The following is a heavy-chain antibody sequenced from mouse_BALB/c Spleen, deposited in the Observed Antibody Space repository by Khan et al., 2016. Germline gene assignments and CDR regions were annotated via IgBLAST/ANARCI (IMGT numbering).Heavy chain of an antibody. CDR1: GYTFTNYY. CDR3: ARDRGRGY. J-gene: IGHJ2*01. D-gene: IGHD3-1*01. V-gene: IGHV1-4*01. Sequence: QVQLQQSGAELAKPGASVKMSCKASGYTFTNYYIHWVKQRPGQGLEWIGYINPRIDYTEYNQTFKDKATLTAAKYSSTAYMQLTSLTSDDSAVYYCARDRGRGYWGQGTTLTVSS. CDR2: INPRIDYT.